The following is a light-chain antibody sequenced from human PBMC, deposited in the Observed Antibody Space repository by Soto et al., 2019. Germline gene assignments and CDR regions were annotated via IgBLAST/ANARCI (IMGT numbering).Light chain of an antibody. CDR2: KVS. CDR1: QSLVYSDGYTC. CDR3: MQGSYWPWT. J-gene: IGKJ1*01. V-gene: IGKV2-30*01. Sequence: DVVMTQSQLSLPVTLGQPSSISCIASQSLVYSDGYTCVNWFQQRPGQSPRRLIYKVSNRDSGVPDRFSGSGSGSDFTLKIGRVEAEDVGVYYCMQGSYWPWTFGQGTKVDNK.